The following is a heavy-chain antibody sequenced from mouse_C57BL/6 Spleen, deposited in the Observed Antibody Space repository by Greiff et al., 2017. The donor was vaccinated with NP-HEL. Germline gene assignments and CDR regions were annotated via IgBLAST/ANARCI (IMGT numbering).Heavy chain of an antibody. J-gene: IGHJ4*01. CDR1: GFTFSSYG. V-gene: IGHV5-6*01. Sequence: EVQVVESGGDLVKPGGSLKLSCAASGFTFSSYGMSWVRQTPDKRLEWVATISSGGSYTYYPDSVKGRCTISRDNAKNTLYLQMSSLKSEDTAMYYCARHEEPYAMDYWGQGTSVTVSS. CDR3: ARHEEPYAMDY. CDR2: ISSGGSYT.